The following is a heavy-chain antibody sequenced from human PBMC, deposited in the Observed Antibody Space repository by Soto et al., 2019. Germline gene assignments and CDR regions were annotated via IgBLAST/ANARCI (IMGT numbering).Heavy chain of an antibody. CDR1: GFTFSSYT. D-gene: IGHD4-4*01. CDR2: ISTSGSYI. Sequence: GGSLRLSCAASGFTFSSYTMNWVRQPPGKGLEWVSSISTSGSYIYYADSLKGRFAISKDNAKSSLYLQMNSLRADDTPVYYCARTSMGAVTTGYFDYWGQGTLVTVSS. J-gene: IGHJ4*02. CDR3: ARTSMGAVTTGYFDY. V-gene: IGHV3-21*01.